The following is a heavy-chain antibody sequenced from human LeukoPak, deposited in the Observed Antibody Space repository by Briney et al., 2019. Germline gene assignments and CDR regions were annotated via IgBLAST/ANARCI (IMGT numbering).Heavy chain of an antibody. D-gene: IGHD3-22*01. CDR1: GGTFSSYA. Sequence: GASVKVSCKASGGTFSSYAISWVRQAPGQGLEWMGGIIPIFGTANYAQKFQGRVTITADESTSTAYMELSSLRSEDTAVYYCARESRPDSSGHYPTPFDYWGQGTLVTVSS. CDR3: ARESRPDSSGHYPTPFDY. J-gene: IGHJ4*02. V-gene: IGHV1-69*13. CDR2: IIPIFGTA.